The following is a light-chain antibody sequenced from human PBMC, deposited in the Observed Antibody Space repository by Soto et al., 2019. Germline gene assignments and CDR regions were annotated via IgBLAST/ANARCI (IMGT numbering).Light chain of an antibody. CDR2: EVS. J-gene: IGLJ2*01. CDR1: SSDVGGYNY. Sequence: QSALTQPPSASGSPGQSVTISCTGTSSDVGGYNYVSWYQQHPGKAPKFLIFEVSRRPSGVPDRFSGSKSGNTASLTVSGLQADDEADYYCSSYAGINNPVIFGGGTKVTVL. V-gene: IGLV2-8*01. CDR3: SSYAGINNPVI.